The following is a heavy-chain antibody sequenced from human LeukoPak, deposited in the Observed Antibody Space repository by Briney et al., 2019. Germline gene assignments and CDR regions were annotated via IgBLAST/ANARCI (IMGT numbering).Heavy chain of an antibody. CDR1: GVSIRRYY. D-gene: IGHD3-3*01. Sequence: PSETLSLTCTVSGVSIRRYYWSWVRQPPGKGLEWVGGIYYSGSTYYNPSLKRRVTISVATSKNQFSLLLSSVTAADTAVYYCARARADDFWSGYSWFDPWGQGTLVTVSS. CDR3: ARARADDFWSGYSWFDP. V-gene: IGHV4-59*12. J-gene: IGHJ5*02. CDR2: IYYSGST.